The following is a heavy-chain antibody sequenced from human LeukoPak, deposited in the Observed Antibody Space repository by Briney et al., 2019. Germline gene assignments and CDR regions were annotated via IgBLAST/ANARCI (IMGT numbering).Heavy chain of an antibody. D-gene: IGHD1-26*01. V-gene: IGHV5-51*01. Sequence: GESLKISCKGSGYSFTSYWIGWVRHMPGKGLEWMGIIYPGDSDTRYSPSFQGQVTISADKSISTAYLQWSSLEASDTAMYYCARGSGSYHTAYMNWGQGTLVTVSS. CDR3: ARGSGSYHTAYMN. J-gene: IGHJ4*02. CDR1: GYSFTSYW. CDR2: IYPGDSDT.